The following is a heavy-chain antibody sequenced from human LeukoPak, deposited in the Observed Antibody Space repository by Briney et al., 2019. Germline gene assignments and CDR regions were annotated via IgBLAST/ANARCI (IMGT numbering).Heavy chain of an antibody. D-gene: IGHD6-19*01. CDR2: IRYDGSNK. Sequence: PGGSLRLSCAASGFTFSSYGMHWVRQAPGKGLEWVAFIRYDGSNKYYADSAKGRFTISRDNSKNTLYLQMNSLRAEDTAVYYCAKGMQWLVSNYFDYWGQGTLVTVSS. CDR3: AKGMQWLVSNYFDY. V-gene: IGHV3-30*02. CDR1: GFTFSSYG. J-gene: IGHJ4*02.